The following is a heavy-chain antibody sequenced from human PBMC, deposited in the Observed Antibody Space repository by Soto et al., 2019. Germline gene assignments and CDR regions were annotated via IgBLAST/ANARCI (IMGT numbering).Heavy chain of an antibody. Sequence: SVKVSCKASGVTFSSYATSWVRQAPGQGLEWMGGIIPIFGTANYAQKFQGRVTITADESTSTAYMELSSLRSEDTAVYYCAREAVAGPYYYGMDVWGQGTTVTVSS. CDR3: AREAVAGPYYYGMDV. V-gene: IGHV1-69*13. CDR2: IIPIFGTA. D-gene: IGHD6-19*01. J-gene: IGHJ6*02. CDR1: GVTFSSYA.